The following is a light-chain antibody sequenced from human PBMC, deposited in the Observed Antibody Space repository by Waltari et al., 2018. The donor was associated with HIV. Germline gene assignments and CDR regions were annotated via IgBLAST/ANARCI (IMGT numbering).Light chain of an antibody. J-gene: IGKJ1*01. CDR1: QSISNY. Sequence: DIQMTQSPSSMSTSVGDRVTITCRASQSISNYLNWYQQKAGRAPKLLIYAATTLQRGVPTRFTGSGSGTDFSLTISSLQPEDFAIYYCQQSDTTPWTFGQGTKVDLK. CDR2: AAT. V-gene: IGKV1-39*01. CDR3: QQSDTTPWT.